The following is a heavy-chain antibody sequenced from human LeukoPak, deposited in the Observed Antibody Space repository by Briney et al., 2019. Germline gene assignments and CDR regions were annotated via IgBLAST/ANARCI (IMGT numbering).Heavy chain of an antibody. Sequence: SETLSLTCTVSSGSISSYYWGWIRQPPGKGLEWIGSIYYSGSTYYNPSLKSRVTISVDTSKNQFSLKLSSVTAADTAVYYCARASMRGSGWYTGGFGYWGQGTLVIVSS. CDR3: ARASMRGSGWYTGGFGY. V-gene: IGHV4-39*07. CDR1: SGSISSYY. J-gene: IGHJ4*02. D-gene: IGHD6-19*01. CDR2: IYYSGST.